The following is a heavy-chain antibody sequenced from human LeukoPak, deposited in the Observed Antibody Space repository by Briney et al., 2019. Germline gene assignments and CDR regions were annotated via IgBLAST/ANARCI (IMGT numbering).Heavy chain of an antibody. CDR2: INPSGGST. D-gene: IGHD6-6*01. V-gene: IGHV1-46*01. J-gene: IGHJ5*02. CDR1: GYTFTGYY. Sequence: ASVKVSCKASGYTFTGYYMHWVRQAPGQGLEWMGIINPSGGSTSYAQKFQGRVTMTRDMSTSTVYMELSSLRSEDTAVYYCARVAKGIAARRDWFDPWGQGTLVTVSS. CDR3: ARVAKGIAARRDWFDP.